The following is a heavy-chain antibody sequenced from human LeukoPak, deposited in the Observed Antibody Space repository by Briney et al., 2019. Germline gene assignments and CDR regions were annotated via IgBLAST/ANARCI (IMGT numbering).Heavy chain of an antibody. CDR3: ARVSRWGDFWSGYYTGFDY. J-gene: IGHJ4*02. CDR2: INPNSGGT. Sequence: ASVKVSCKASGYTFSDYYMHWVRQAPGQGLEWMGWINPNSGGTNYAQKFQGRVTMTRDASISTAYMELSRLRSDDTAVYYCARVSRWGDFWSGYYTGFDYWGQGTLVTVSS. D-gene: IGHD3-3*01. CDR1: GYTFSDYY. V-gene: IGHV1-2*02.